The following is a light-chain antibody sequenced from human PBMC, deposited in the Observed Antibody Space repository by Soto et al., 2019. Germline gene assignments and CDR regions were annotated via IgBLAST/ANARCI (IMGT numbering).Light chain of an antibody. CDR3: QQYDTFPLT. J-gene: IGKJ4*01. V-gene: IGKV3-20*01. CDR2: GAS. Sequence: EIVLTQSPGTLSLSPGERATLSCRASYSVSSGYLAWYQQKPGQAPRLLIYGASSLATGIPDRFSGSGSGTDFALIISRLEPEDFAVYHCQQYDTFPLTFGGGTKVEIK. CDR1: YSVSSGY.